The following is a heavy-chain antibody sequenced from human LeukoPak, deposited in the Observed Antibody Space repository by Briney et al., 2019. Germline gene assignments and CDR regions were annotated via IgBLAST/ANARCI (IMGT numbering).Heavy chain of an antibody. CDR3: VKDNPLDY. J-gene: IGHJ4*02. CDR2: IRYDGNNK. V-gene: IGHV3-30*02. CDR1: GFTFSNYG. D-gene: IGHD1-14*01. Sequence: SGGSLRLSCGASGFTFSNYGMLWVRQAPGKGLEWVAFIRYDGNNKLYADSMKGRFTISRDNSKNTLYLHINSLRAEDTAVHYCVKDNPLDYWGQGTLVIVSS.